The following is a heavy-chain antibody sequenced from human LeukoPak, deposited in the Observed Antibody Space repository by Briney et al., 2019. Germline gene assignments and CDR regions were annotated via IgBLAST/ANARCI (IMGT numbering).Heavy chain of an antibody. D-gene: IGHD4-17*01. CDR2: INHSGST. Sequence: PPETLSLTCAVYGGSFSGYYWSWIRRPPGKGLEWIGEINHSGSTNCNPSLKSRVTMSVDTSKNQFSLKLSSATAADTAVYYCARVPDEHDYGDYHFDYWGQGTLVTVSS. J-gene: IGHJ4*02. V-gene: IGHV4-34*01. CDR1: GGSFSGYY. CDR3: ARVPDEHDYGDYHFDY.